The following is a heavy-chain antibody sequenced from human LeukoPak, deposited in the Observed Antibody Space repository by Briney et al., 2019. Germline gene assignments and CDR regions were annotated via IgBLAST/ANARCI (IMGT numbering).Heavy chain of an antibody. V-gene: IGHV3-48*03. CDR1: GFTFSSYE. CDR2: ISSSGSTI. CDR3: ARGALKGGIPGHY. J-gene: IGHJ4*02. D-gene: IGHD3-16*01. Sequence: GGSLSLSCAASGFTFSSYEMNWVRQAPGKGLEWVSYISSSGSTIYYADSVKGRFTISRDNAKNSLYLQMNSLRAEDTAVYYCARGALKGGIPGHYWGQGTLVTVSS.